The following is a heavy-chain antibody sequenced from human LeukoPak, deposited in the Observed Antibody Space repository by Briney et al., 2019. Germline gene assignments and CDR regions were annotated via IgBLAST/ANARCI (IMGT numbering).Heavy chain of an antibody. CDR1: GFTFSSHA. D-gene: IGHD1-1*01. V-gene: IGHV3-30-3*01. CDR2: ISYDGSNK. CDR3: ARRRYGTTGTTYDC. Sequence: GGSLRLSCAASGFTFSSHAMVWVRQAPGKGLEWVSFISYDGSNKVHADSVMGRFTISRDNSKNAVDLQLNSLRDEDTAVYYCARRRYGTTGTTYDCWGQGTLVTVSS. J-gene: IGHJ4*02.